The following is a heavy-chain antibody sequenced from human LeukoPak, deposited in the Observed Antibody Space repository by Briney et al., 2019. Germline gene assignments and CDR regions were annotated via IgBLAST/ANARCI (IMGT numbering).Heavy chain of an antibody. CDR1: GFTFSSYW. D-gene: IGHD6-19*01. Sequence: GGSLRLSCAASGFTFSSYWMHWVRQAPGKGLVWVSRINSDGSSTSYADSEKGRFTISRDNAKNTLYLQMNSLRAEDTAVYYCARDLNQPHQWLAYDYWGQGTLVTVSS. CDR3: ARDLNQPHQWLAYDY. J-gene: IGHJ4*02. CDR2: INSDGSST. V-gene: IGHV3-74*01.